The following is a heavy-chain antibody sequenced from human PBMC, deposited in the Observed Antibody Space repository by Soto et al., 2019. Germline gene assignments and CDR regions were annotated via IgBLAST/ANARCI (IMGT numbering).Heavy chain of an antibody. Sequence: GGSLRPACVGSAFTFTNAWIICVRRPAGKGLGWVGRIKTKTAGGTADYAAPVKGRFTISREESTNTLCLHRSSLTSEDTAVYYCTLGWRSGWHYWGQGALVTVSS. CDR2: IKTKTAGGTA. J-gene: IGHJ4*02. CDR3: TLGWRSGWHY. D-gene: IGHD6-19*01. V-gene: IGHV3-15*01. CDR1: AFTFTNAW.